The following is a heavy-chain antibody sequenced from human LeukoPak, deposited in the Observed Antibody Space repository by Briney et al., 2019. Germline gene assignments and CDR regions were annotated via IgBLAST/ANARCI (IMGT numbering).Heavy chain of an antibody. CDR3: ARGSVHGDYSFDY. J-gene: IGHJ4*02. V-gene: IGHV1-3*02. CDR2: SNAGNGNT. Sequence: ASVKVSRKASGYTFTSYAMQWVRQAPGQRLEWMGWSNAGNGNTKYSQEFQGRVTITRDTSASTAYMELSSLRSEDMAVYYCARGSVHGDYSFDYWGQGTLVTVSS. CDR1: GYTFTSYA. D-gene: IGHD4-17*01.